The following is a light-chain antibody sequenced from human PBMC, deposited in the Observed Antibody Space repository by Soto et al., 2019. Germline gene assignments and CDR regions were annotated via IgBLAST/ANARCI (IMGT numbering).Light chain of an antibody. CDR2: GAS. Sequence: ELLFSQSPGTLSLSPGERATLSCRASQSVSSSYLAWYQQKPGQAPRLLIYGASSRATGIPDRFSGGRSGTDFTLTISRLEPEDFAVYYCQQYGSFPLTFGGGTKVDIK. CDR1: QSVSSSY. J-gene: IGKJ4*01. V-gene: IGKV3-20*01. CDR3: QQYGSFPLT.